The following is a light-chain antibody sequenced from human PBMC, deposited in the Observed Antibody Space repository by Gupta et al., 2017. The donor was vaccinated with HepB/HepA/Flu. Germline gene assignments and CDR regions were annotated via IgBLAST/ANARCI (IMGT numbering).Light chain of an antibody. Sequence: QSVLTQPPSASGTPGQRVTISCSGSSSNIGSNTVTWYQQLHATAPKRLIFCNNRRPSGVADRSLCDKTGTYASPQTSGVQSEDEADDYWGESDASMIGGVFGGGTKLTVL. CDR1: SSNIGSNT. CDR3: GESDASMIGGV. J-gene: IGLJ3*02. CDR2: CNN. V-gene: IGLV1-44*01.